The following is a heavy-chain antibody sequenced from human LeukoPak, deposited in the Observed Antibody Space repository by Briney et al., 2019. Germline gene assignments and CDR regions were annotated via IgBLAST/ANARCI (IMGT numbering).Heavy chain of an antibody. CDR3: ARSLGTYDSSGSPLDY. J-gene: IGHJ4*02. CDR1: GGTFSSYA. Sequence: ASVKVSCKASGGTFSSYAISWVRQAPGQGLEWMGWINPNSGGTNYAQKFQGRVTMTRDTSISTAYMELSRLRSDDTAVYYCARSLGTYDSSGSPLDYWGQGTLVTVSS. CDR2: INPNSGGT. D-gene: IGHD3-22*01. V-gene: IGHV1-2*02.